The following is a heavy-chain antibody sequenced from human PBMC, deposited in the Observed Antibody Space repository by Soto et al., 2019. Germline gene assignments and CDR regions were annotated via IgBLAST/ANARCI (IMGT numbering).Heavy chain of an antibody. CDR1: GFTFSSYG. J-gene: IGHJ6*02. CDR3: AKERGEELSMYYYYYGMDV. V-gene: IGHV3-30*18. Sequence: GGSLRLSCAASGFTFSSYGMHWVRQAPGKGLEWVAVISYDGSNKYYADSVKGRFTISRDNSKNTLYLQMNSLRAEDTAVYYCAKERGEELSMYYYYYGMDVWGQGTTVTVSS. D-gene: IGHD3-16*02. CDR2: ISYDGSNK.